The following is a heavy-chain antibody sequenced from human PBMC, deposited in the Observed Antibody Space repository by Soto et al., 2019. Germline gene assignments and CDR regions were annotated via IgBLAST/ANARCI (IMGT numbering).Heavy chain of an antibody. J-gene: IGHJ6*02. CDR1: GYTFTSYG. D-gene: IGHD1-26*01. CDR2: ISADNGNT. Sequence: QVQLVQSGAEVKKPGASVKVSCKASGYTFTSYGISWVRQAPGQGLEWMGWISADNGNTNYAQKLQGRVTMTTDTSTSKAYIELRSLNEDDTAVYYCARDWKSGSYLECYYYYAMDVWGQGTTVHVSS. V-gene: IGHV1-18*01. CDR3: ARDWKSGSYLECYYYYAMDV.